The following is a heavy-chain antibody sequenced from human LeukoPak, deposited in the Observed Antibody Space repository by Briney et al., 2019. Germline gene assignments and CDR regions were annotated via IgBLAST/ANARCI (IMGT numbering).Heavy chain of an antibody. V-gene: IGHV3-23*01. J-gene: IGHJ4*02. CDR1: GFTFSSYA. Sequence: GGSLRLSCAASGFTFSSYAMSWVRQAPGKGLEWVSAISGSGGSTYYADSVKGRFTISRDNSKSTLYLQMNSLRAEDTAVYYCAKVSAFMITFGGVIVTPFDYWGQGTLVTVSS. D-gene: IGHD3-16*02. CDR3: AKVSAFMITFGGVIVTPFDY. CDR2: ISGSGGST.